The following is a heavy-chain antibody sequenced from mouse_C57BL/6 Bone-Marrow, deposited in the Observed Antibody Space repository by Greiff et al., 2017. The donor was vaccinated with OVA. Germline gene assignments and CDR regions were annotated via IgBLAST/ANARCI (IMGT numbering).Heavy chain of an antibody. CDR2: IDPEDGET. CDR1: GFNIKDYY. J-gene: IGHJ2*01. V-gene: IGHV14-2*01. Sequence: EVKLVESGAELVKPGASVKLSCTASGFNIKDYYMHWVKQRTEQGLEWIGRIDPEDGETKYAPKFQGKATITADTSSNTAYLQLSSLTSEDTAVYYCARGYYGSSYGRNFDYWGQGTTLTVSS. CDR3: ARGYYGSSYGRNFDY. D-gene: IGHD1-1*01.